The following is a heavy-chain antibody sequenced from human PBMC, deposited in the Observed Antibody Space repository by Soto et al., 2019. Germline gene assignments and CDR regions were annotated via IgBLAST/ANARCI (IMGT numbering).Heavy chain of an antibody. CDR3: AEGGLYDGFDY. CDR2: IVDSGGNT. Sequence: EVQLLESGGGLVQPGGSLRLSCAASGFTFSNFAMTWVRQAPGKGLEWVSTIVDSGGNTYYADSVKGRFTISRDNSKNTLFLQMNSLRVEDTAVYYCAEGGLYDGFDYWGHGTLVTVSS. J-gene: IGHJ4*01. V-gene: IGHV3-23*01. CDR1: GFTFSNFA. D-gene: IGHD5-12*01.